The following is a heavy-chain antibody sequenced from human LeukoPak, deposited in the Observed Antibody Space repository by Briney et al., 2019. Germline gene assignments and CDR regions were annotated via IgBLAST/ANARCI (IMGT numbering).Heavy chain of an antibody. V-gene: IGHV4-39*02. CDR1: GGSISSYY. Sequence: SETLSLTCTVSGGSISSYYWSWIRQPPGKGLEWIGSIYYSGSTYYNPSFKSRVTISVDTSKNQFSLQLNSVTPEDTAVYYCARENSDILTGYYSDYWGQGTLVTVSS. CDR2: IYYSGST. D-gene: IGHD3-9*01. J-gene: IGHJ4*02. CDR3: ARENSDILTGYYSDY.